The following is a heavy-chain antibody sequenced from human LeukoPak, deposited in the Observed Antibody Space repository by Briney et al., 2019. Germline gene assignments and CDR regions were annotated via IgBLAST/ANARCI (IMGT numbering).Heavy chain of an antibody. Sequence: GGSLRLSCAASGFTFSSFDMHWVRQPTGQGLEWVSTIGTASDTYYPGSVEGRFTLSRDNAKNYLYLQTNSLTAGDTAVYYCARGPPRGKYYYMDVWGKGTTVTVSS. CDR3: ARGPPRGKYYYMDV. J-gene: IGHJ6*03. V-gene: IGHV3-13*01. CDR2: IGTASDT. CDR1: GFTFSSFD. D-gene: IGHD1-1*01.